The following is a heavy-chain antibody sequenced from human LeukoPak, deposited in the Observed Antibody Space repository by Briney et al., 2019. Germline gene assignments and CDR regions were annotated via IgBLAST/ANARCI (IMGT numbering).Heavy chain of an antibody. CDR1: GGSVSSGSYY. J-gene: IGHJ6*02. V-gene: IGHV4-61*01. CDR3: ARVRCSGGSCYSWYYGMDV. D-gene: IGHD2-15*01. CDR2: IYYSGST. Sequence: PSETLSLTCTVSGGSVSSGSYYWSWIRQPPGKGLEWIGYIYYSGSTNYNPSLKSRVTISADTSKNQFSLKLSSVTAADTAVYYCARVRCSGGSCYSWYYGMDVWGQGTTVTVSS.